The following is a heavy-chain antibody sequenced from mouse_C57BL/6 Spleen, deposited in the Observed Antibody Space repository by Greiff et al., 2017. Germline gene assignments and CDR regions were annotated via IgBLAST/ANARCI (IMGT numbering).Heavy chain of an antibody. D-gene: IGHD1-1*01. CDR1: GYTFTSYW. J-gene: IGHJ2*01. V-gene: IGHV1-59*01. CDR3: ARYGSYYFDY. Sequence: QVQLQQPGAELVRPGTSVKLSCKASGYTFTSYWMHWVKQRPGQGLEWIGVIDPSDSYTNYNPKFKGKATLTVDTSSSTAYMQLSSLTSEDSAVYYCARYGSYYFDYWGQGTTLTVSS. CDR2: IDPSDSYT.